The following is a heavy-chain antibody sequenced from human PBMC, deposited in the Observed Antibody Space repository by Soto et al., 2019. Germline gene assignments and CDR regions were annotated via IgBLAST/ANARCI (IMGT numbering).Heavy chain of an antibody. V-gene: IGHV3-15*07. Sequence: EVQLVESGGGLVQPGGSLRLSCAASGFTFSNAWMNWVRQAPGKGLEWVGRIKSKTDGGTTDYAAPVKGRFAISRDDSKNTLYLQMNSLKTEDTAVYYCTTLLDIVLVETDYWGQGTLVTVSS. J-gene: IGHJ4*02. CDR3: TTLLDIVLVETDY. CDR2: IKSKTDGGTT. D-gene: IGHD2-2*03. CDR1: GFTFSNAW.